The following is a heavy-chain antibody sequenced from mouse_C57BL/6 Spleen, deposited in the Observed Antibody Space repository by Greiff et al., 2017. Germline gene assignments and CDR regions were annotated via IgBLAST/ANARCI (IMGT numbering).Heavy chain of an antibody. Sequence: EVKLMESGGGLVQSGRSLRLSCATSGFTFSDFYMEWVRQAPGKGLEWIAASRNKANDYTTEYSASVKGRFIVSRDTSQSILYLQMNALRAEDTAIYYCARDAEDGYPYWYFDVWGTGTTVTVSS. CDR2: SRNKANDYTT. V-gene: IGHV7-1*01. J-gene: IGHJ1*03. CDR3: ARDAEDGYPYWYFDV. D-gene: IGHD2-3*01. CDR1: GFTFSDFY.